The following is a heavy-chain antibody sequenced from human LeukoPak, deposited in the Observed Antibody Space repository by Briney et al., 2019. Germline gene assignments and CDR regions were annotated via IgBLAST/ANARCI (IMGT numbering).Heavy chain of an antibody. J-gene: IGHJ3*02. CDR1: GYTFTGYY. V-gene: IGHV1-2*06. CDR2: INPNSGGT. CDR3: ARDPVYYDSSGYNDAFDI. Sequence: ASVKVSCKASGYTFTGYYMHWVRQAPGQGLEWMGRINPNSGGTNYAQKFQGRVTMTRDTSISTAHMELSRLRSDDTAVYYCARDPVYYDSSGYNDAFDIWAKGQWSPSLQ. D-gene: IGHD3-22*01.